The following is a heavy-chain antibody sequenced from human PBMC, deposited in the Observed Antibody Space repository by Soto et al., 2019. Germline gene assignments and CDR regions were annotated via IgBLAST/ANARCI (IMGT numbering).Heavy chain of an antibody. CDR3: AKPQIAWHSYYDMEL. CDR2: SNPSGSTT. V-gene: IGHV1-46*01. Sequence: QVQLVQSGAEGKKPGASVKVSCKASGYTFTSFYMHWVRQAPGEGLEWMGISNPSGSTTDYAQKLQGRVNMTRDTSTSTYYMDLSSLTSGATAVYYCAKPQIAWHSYYDMELWGHGTAATASS. CDR1: GYTFTSFY. J-gene: IGHJ6*02.